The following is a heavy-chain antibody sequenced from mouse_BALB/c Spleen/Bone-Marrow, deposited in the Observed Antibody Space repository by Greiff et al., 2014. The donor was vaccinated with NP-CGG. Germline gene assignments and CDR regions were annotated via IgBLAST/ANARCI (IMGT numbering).Heavy chain of an antibody. V-gene: IGHV1-61*01. CDR2: IHPSDIEA. CDR3: ARGEITAFAY. CDR1: GYSFTIYW. J-gene: IGHJ3*01. D-gene: IGHD2-4*01. Sequence: QVQLQQPGAELVRPGASVKLSCKASGYSFTIYWMNWVKQRPGQGLEWIGMIHPSDIEARLNQKFKDKATLTVDKSSNTAYMQLSSPTSEDSAVYYCARGEITAFAYWGQGTLVTVSA.